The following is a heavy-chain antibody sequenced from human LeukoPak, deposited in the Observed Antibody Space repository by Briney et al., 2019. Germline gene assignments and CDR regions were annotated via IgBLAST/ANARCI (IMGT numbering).Heavy chain of an antibody. CDR1: GFTFSSYG. CDR3: AKAPVTSCRGAFCYPFDY. Sequence: GGSLRLSCAASGFTFSSYGMSWVRQAPGKGLEWVSAISGSGGSTYYADSVKGRFTISRDNSKNTLYLQMNSLRAEDTAVYYCAKAPVTSCRGAFCYPFDYWGQGTLVTVSS. CDR2: ISGSGGST. D-gene: IGHD2-15*01. V-gene: IGHV3-23*01. J-gene: IGHJ4*02.